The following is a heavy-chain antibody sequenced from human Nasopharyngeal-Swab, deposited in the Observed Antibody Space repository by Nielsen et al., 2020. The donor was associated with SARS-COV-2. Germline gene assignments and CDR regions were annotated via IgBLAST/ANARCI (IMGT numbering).Heavy chain of an antibody. Sequence: GESLKISCAASGFTFSSYSMNWVRQAPGKGLEWVSSISSSSSYIYYADSVKGRFTISRDNAKNSLYLQMNSLRAEDTAVYYCASLRYYDFWSGYYPKDYYYYMDAWGKGTTVTVSS. CDR1: GFTFSSYS. V-gene: IGHV3-21*01. D-gene: IGHD3-3*01. CDR2: ISSSSSYI. CDR3: ASLRYYDFWSGYYPKDYYYYMDA. J-gene: IGHJ6*03.